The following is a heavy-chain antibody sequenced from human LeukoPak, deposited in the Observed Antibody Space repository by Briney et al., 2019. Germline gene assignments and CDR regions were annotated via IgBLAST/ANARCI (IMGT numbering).Heavy chain of an antibody. CDR2: ISAYNGNT. D-gene: IGHD3-22*01. J-gene: IGHJ4*02. CDR1: GYTFTSYG. Sequence: ASVKVSCQASGYTFTSYGISWVRQAPGQGLEWMGWISAYNGNTNYAQKLQGRVTMTTDTSTSTAYMELRSLRSDDTAVYYCARGTYYYDTSGYYYFDYWGQGTLVTVSS. V-gene: IGHV1-18*01. CDR3: ARGTYYYDTSGYYYFDY.